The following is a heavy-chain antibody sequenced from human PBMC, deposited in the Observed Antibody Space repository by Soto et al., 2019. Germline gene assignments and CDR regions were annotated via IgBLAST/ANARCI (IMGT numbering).Heavy chain of an antibody. CDR2: IIPIFGTA. J-gene: IGHJ4*02. CDR1: GGTFSSYA. D-gene: IGHD6-19*01. CDR3: ARGSQWLVRGTP. V-gene: IGHV1-69*13. Sequence: SVKVSCKASGGTFSSYAISWVRQAPGQGLEWMGGIIPIFGTANYAQKFQGRATITADESTSTAYMELSRLGSDDTAVYYCARGSQWLVRGTPWGQGTLVTVSS.